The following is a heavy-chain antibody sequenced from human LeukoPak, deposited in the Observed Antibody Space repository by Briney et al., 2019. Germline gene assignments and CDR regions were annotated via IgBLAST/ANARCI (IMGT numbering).Heavy chain of an antibody. CDR1: GYTFTGYY. V-gene: IGHV1-2*02. CDR2: INPNSGGT. J-gene: IGHJ5*02. D-gene: IGHD1-26*01. CDR3: ARGATKSRTILNWFDP. Sequence: GASVKVSCKASGYTFTGYYMHWVRQAPGQGLEWMGWINPNSGGTNYAQKFQGRVTMTRDTPISTAYMELSRLRSDDTAVYYCARGATKSRTILNWFDPWGQGTLVTVSS.